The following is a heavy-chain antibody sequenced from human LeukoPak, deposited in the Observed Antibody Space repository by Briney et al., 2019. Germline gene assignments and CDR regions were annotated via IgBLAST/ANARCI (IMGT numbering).Heavy chain of an antibody. CDR1: GFTFSNYW. J-gene: IGHJ4*02. D-gene: IGHD4-23*01. CDR3: AKRSDYGGNWNYLDY. Sequence: GGSLRLSCAASGFTFSNYWVHWVRQAPGKGLVWVSRINPDGSTINYADSVKGRFTISRDNSKNTLYLQMNSLRAEDTAVYYCAKRSDYGGNWNYLDYWGQGTLVTVSS. CDR2: INPDGSTI. V-gene: IGHV3-74*01.